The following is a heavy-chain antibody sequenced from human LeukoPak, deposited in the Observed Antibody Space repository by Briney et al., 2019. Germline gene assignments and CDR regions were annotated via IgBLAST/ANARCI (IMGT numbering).Heavy chain of an antibody. CDR3: ARAVSGGSWDAFDI. J-gene: IGHJ3*02. CDR1: GFTFSSNA. V-gene: IGHV3-23*01. D-gene: IGHD2-15*01. Sequence: GGSLRLSCAASGFTFSSNAMSWVRQAPGKGLEWVSAISGSGGSTYYADSVKGRFTISRDNSKNTLYLQMNSLRAEDAAVYYCARAVSGGSWDAFDIWGQGTMVTVSS. CDR2: ISGSGGST.